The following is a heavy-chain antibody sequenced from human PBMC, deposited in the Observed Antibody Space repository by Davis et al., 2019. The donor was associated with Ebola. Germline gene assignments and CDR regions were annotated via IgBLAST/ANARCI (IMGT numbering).Heavy chain of an antibody. V-gene: IGHV3-66*01. CDR2: IYSGGST. CDR3: ARDRITIFGVVTRYYGMDV. J-gene: IGHJ6*02. CDR1: GFTVSSNY. D-gene: IGHD3-3*01. Sequence: GESLKISCAASGFTVSSNYMSWVRQAPGKGLEWVSLIYSGGSTYYADSVKGRFTISRDNSKNTLYLQMNSLRAEDTAVYYCARDRITIFGVVTRYYGMDVWGQGTTVTVSS.